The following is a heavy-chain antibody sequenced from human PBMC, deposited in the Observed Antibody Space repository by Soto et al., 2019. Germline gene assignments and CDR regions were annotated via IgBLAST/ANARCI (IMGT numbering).Heavy chain of an antibody. CDR1: GITFSTSA. CDR2: VVVGSGDT. D-gene: IGHD2-8*01. CDR3: AGLXRYMTNSLCRKAFDYYNGIDV. V-gene: IGHV1-58*02. J-gene: IGHJ6*02. Sequence: SVKVSCKASGITFSTSAIQWVRQARGHRLEWIGWVVVGSGDTNYAQNFQQRVTITRDMSTSTAYMELSSLRSEDTAVYYCAGLXRYMTNSLCRKAFDYYNGIDVWGQGTMVTVSS.